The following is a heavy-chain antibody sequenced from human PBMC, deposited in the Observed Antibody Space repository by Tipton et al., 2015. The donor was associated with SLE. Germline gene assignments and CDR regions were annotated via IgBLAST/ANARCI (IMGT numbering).Heavy chain of an antibody. V-gene: IGHV3-30*02. CDR2: TRNDGRNK. CDR1: GFIFNSHG. J-gene: IGHJ4*02. D-gene: IGHD2-15*01. Sequence: LRLSCAASGFIFNSHGMHWVRQAPGKGLQWVAFTRNDGRNKYYADSVKGRFTVSRDNAKNALYLQMNSLRAADTAVYYCARGGDIGYCSGDSCYYRDYFDSWGQGTLVTVSS. CDR3: ARGGDIGYCSGDSCYYRDYFDS.